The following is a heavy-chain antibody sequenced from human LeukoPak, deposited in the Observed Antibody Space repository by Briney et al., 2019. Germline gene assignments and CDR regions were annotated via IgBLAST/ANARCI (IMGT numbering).Heavy chain of an antibody. CDR2: ISSSSSYT. J-gene: IGHJ5*02. Sequence: PVGSLRLSCAASGFTFSDYYMSWIRQAPGKGLEWVSYISSSSSYTNYADSVKGRFTISRDNAKNSLYLQMNSLRAEDTAVYYCARHPPEQEQQLVREDWFDPWGQGTLVTVSS. V-gene: IGHV3-11*06. D-gene: IGHD6-13*01. CDR3: ARHPPEQEQQLVREDWFDP. CDR1: GFTFSDYY.